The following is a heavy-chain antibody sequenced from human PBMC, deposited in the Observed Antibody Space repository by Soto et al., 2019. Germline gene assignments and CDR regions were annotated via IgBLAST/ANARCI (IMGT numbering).Heavy chain of an antibody. CDR3: ASPGRGILTGYDYYGMDV. J-gene: IGHJ6*02. V-gene: IGHV4-39*01. CDR1: GGSISSTFYY. D-gene: IGHD3-9*01. CDR2: IYYSGST. Sequence: SETLSLTCTVSGGSISSTFYYWVWIRQPPGKGLEWIGSIYYSGSTSYNPSHNPSLKSRVTISVDTSKNQFSLKLSSVTAADTAVYYCASPGRGILTGYDYYGMDVWGQGTTVTVSS.